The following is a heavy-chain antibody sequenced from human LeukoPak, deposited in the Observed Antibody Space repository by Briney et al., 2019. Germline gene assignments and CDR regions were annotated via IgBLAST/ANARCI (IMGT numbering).Heavy chain of an antibody. CDR3: ARHITPWGWFDP. CDR1: GGSIRSSSYY. CDR2: IYYSGST. Sequence: PSETLSLTCTVSGGSIRSSSYYWGWIRQPPGKGLEWIGSIYYSGSTYYNASLKSRVTISVDTSKNQFSLEVSSVTAADTAVYYCARHITPWGWFDPWGQGTLVTVSS. D-gene: IGHD3-16*01. J-gene: IGHJ5*02. V-gene: IGHV4-39*01.